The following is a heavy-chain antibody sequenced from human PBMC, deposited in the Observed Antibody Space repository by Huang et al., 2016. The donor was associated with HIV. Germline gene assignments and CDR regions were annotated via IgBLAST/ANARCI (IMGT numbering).Heavy chain of an antibody. CDR3: ARHGRVAGHYYNNMDV. V-gene: IGHV4-39*01. CDR1: GGSISSSSYY. J-gene: IGHJ6*02. Sequence: LQLQESGPGLVKSSETLSLICTVSGGSISSSSYYWGWIRKPPGKGPEWMGSIYYSGNTYDNPPIKSRVAIAVDTSKNQFSLKVNAVTAADTAVYYCARHGRVAGHYYNNMDVWGRGTTVTVSS. CDR2: IYYSGNT. D-gene: IGHD6-19*01.